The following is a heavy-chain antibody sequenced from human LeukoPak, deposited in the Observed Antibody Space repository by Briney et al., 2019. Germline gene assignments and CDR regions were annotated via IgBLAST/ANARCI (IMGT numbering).Heavy chain of an antibody. Sequence: SVKVSCKASGGTFISYAISWVRQAPGQGLEWMGGIIPIFGTANYAQKFQGRVTITADESTSTAYMELSSLRSEDTAVYYCARRGYYGSGAQGPLYFDYWGQGTLVTVSS. CDR3: ARRGYYGSGAQGPLYFDY. D-gene: IGHD3-10*01. J-gene: IGHJ4*02. V-gene: IGHV1-69*13. CDR2: IIPIFGTA. CDR1: GGTFISYA.